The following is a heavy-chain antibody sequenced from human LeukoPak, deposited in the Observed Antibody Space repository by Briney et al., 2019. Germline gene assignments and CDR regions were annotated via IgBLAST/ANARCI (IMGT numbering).Heavy chain of an antibody. V-gene: IGHV3-7*03. CDR3: ASRQDLRSDC. CDR1: GFSLRSYA. Sequence: PGSSLRLSCSPSGFSLRSYAMLWVRQAPGKGLEWVANIKEDGSEQYYVDSVKGRFTISRDNAKNSVFLQMNTLRAEDTAVDYSASRQDLRSDCWGQGSLVTVSS. CDR2: IKEDGSEQ. J-gene: IGHJ4*02.